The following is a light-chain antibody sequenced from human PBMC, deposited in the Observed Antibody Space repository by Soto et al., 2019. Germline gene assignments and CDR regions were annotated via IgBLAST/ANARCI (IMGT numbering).Light chain of an antibody. V-gene: IGKV3-15*01. J-gene: IGKJ1*01. CDR3: QQYGTSPKT. CDR2: AAS. Sequence: IVMTQSPATLSVSPGERATLSCRASQSIASNLAWYQQKPGQAPRLLIYAASTRATGIPARFSGSGSGTKFTLIISSLQSEDFAMYYCQQYGTSPKTFGQGTKVEIK. CDR1: QSIASN.